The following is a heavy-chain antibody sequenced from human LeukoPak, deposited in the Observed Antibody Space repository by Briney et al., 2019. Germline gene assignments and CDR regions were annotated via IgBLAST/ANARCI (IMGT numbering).Heavy chain of an antibody. D-gene: IGHD2-15*01. J-gene: IGHJ6*04. V-gene: IGHV1-18*01. Sequence: ASVKVSCKASGYTFTSYGISWVRQAPGQGLEWMGWISAYNGNTNYAQKLQGRVTMTTDTSTSTAYMELRSLRSDDTAVYYCARDSHCSGGSCYRRGAMDVWGKGAMVTVSS. CDR3: ARDSHCSGGSCYRRGAMDV. CDR1: GYTFTSYG. CDR2: ISAYNGNT.